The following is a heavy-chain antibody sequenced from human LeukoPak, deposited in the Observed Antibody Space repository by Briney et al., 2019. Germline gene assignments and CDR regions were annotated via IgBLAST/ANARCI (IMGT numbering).Heavy chain of an antibody. CDR1: EYSFATYW. Sequence: GESLKISCQGSEYSFATYWIAWLRQMPGKGLEWMGIIYPSDSDTRYSPSFQGQVTISADKSIKTAYLQWSSLKASDTTMYYCARPLQGIVGATGFDYWGQGTLVTVSS. CDR2: IYPSDSDT. V-gene: IGHV5-51*01. D-gene: IGHD1-26*01. CDR3: ARPLQGIVGATGFDY. J-gene: IGHJ4*02.